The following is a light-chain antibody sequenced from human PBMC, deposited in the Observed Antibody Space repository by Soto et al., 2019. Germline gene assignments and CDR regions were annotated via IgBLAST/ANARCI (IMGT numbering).Light chain of an antibody. J-gene: IGKJ1*01. Sequence: EIVLTQSPATLSLSPGERVSLSCRASQSVNTYFAWYQQKPGQAPRLLIYDASSRATGIPARFSGSGSVTDFTLTISSLEPEDFAIYYCQQRSSWPLTFGHGTRVEI. V-gene: IGKV3-11*01. CDR3: QQRSSWPLT. CDR1: QSVNTY. CDR2: DAS.